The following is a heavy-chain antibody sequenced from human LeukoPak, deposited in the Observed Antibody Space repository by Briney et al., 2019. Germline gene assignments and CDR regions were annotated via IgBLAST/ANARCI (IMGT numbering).Heavy chain of an antibody. J-gene: IGHJ6*03. V-gene: IGHV3-23*01. CDR1: GFTFSSYA. D-gene: IGHD3-10*01. Sequence: GGSLRLSCAASGFTFSSYAMSWVRQAPGKGLEWVSAIGGSGGSTYYADSVKGRFTISRDNPKKTLYLQMDSLRAEDTAVYYCARDGSYGSGVNYYYYYYMDVWGKGTTVTISS. CDR3: ARDGSYGSGVNYYYYYYMDV. CDR2: IGGSGGST.